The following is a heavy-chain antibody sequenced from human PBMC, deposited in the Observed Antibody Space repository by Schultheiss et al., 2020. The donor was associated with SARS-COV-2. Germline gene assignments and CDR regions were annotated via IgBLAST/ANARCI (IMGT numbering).Heavy chain of an antibody. CDR2: MNPNSGNT. CDR3: ARVPAGLLRGRRYYGMDV. CDR1: GYTFTSYD. Sequence: ASVKVSCKASGYTFTSYDINWVRQATGQGLEWMGWMNPNSGNTGYAQKFQGRVTMTRNTSISTAYMELSSLRSEDTAVYYCARVPAGLLRGRRYYGMDVWGQGTTVTVSS. V-gene: IGHV1-8*01. D-gene: IGHD1-26*01. J-gene: IGHJ6*02.